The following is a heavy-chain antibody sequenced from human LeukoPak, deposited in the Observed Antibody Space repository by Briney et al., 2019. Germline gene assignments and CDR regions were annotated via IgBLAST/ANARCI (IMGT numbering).Heavy chain of an antibody. V-gene: IGHV4-34*01. J-gene: IGHJ2*01. CDR1: GGSFSGYY. Sequence: SETLSVTCAVYGGSFSGYYWSWIRQPPGKGLEWIGEINHSGSTNYNPSLKSRVTISVDTSKNQFSLKLSSVTAADTAVYYCARDPGYSYGYLRYWYFDLWGRGTLVTVSS. CDR3: ARDPGYSYGYLRYWYFDL. D-gene: IGHD5-18*01. CDR2: INHSGST.